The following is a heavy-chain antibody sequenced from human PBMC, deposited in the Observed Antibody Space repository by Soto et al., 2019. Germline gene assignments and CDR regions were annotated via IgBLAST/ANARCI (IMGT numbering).Heavy chain of an antibody. D-gene: IGHD3-22*01. J-gene: IGHJ6*02. V-gene: IGHV1-69*06. CDR2: IIPIFGTA. CDR1: GGTFSSYA. CDR3: ARQGLYYYDSSGYPLIYYYGMDV. Sequence: SVKVSCKASGGTFSSYAISWVRQAPGQGLEWMGGIIPIFGTANYAQKFQGRVTITADKSTSTAYMELSSLRSEDTAVYYCARQGLYYYDSSGYPLIYYYGMDVWGQGTTVTVS.